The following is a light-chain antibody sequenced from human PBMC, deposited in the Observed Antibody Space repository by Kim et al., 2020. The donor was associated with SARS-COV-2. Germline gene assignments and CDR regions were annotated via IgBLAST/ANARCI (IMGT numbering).Light chain of an antibody. CDR1: TGPVTSNQW. CDR3: SLNYAGGRM. CDR2: DTN. Sequence: QAVVTQEPSLTVSPGGTVTLTCGSNTGPVTSNQWPYWVQQKPGQVPRTLIYDTNNKHSWTPARFSGSLFGGKAALTLSCAQPDDEADYYCSLNYAGGRMFGGGTQLTVL. V-gene: IGLV7-46*01. J-gene: IGLJ3*02.